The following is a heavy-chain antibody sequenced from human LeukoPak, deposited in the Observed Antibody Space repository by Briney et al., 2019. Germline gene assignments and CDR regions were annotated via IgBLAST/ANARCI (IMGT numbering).Heavy chain of an antibody. Sequence: ASVKVSCKASGYTFTAYDIHWVRQAPGQGLEWMGWINPNSGGTNYAQKFQGRVTMTRDTSINTAYMELSRLRSDDTAVYYCTRDVGSRYGHDCWGQGTLVTVSS. J-gene: IGHJ4*02. CDR1: GYTFTAYD. CDR3: TRDVGSRYGHDC. CDR2: INPNSGGT. D-gene: IGHD5-18*01. V-gene: IGHV1-2*02.